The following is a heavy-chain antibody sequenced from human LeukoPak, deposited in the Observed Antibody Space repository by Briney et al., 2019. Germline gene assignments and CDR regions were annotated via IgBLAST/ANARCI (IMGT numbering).Heavy chain of an antibody. D-gene: IGHD2-2*01. CDR1: GGTFSSYA. CDR3: ARDGDIKVPAAMY. CDR2: IIPIFGTA. V-gene: IGHV1-69*05. Sequence: SVKVSCKASGGTFSSYAISWVRQAPGQGLEWMGGIIPIFGTANYAQKFQGRVTITTDESTSTAYMELRSLRSDDTAVYYCARDGDIKVPAAMYWGQGTLVTVSS. J-gene: IGHJ4*02.